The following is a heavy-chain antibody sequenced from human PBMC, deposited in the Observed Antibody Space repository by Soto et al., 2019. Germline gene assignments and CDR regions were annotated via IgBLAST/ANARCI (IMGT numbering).Heavy chain of an antibody. Sequence: PGGSLRLSCAASGYPFSDHWLHWVRHVPGKGLMWVSRITIDGSDTRYADSVKGRFTISRDNAKNTLYLQMDSLRAEDTAVYYCAKDGDGDYADYYYFRGMEVWGQGTTVTVSS. CDR2: ITIDGSDT. V-gene: IGHV3-74*01. CDR3: AKDGDGDYADYYYFRGMEV. J-gene: IGHJ6*02. CDR1: GYPFSDHW. D-gene: IGHD4-17*01.